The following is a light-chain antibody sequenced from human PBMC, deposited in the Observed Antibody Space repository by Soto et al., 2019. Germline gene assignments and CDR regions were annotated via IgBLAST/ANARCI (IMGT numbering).Light chain of an antibody. CDR1: SRDVGGYNS. CDR3: SSYTTGGSYV. Sequence: QSVLTQPASVSGSPGLSIAISCTGTSRDVGGYNSVSWYQQQPGKVPKPMIYDVSNRPSGVSNRFSGSKSGNTASLTISGLQAEDEGDYYCSSYTTGGSYVFGTGTKLTVL. CDR2: DVS. V-gene: IGLV2-14*01. J-gene: IGLJ1*01.